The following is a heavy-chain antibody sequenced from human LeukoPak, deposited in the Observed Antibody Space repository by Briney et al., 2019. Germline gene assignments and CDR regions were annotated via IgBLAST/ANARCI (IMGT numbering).Heavy chain of an antibody. CDR3: ARHTIPGPAYYYYYMDV. J-gene: IGHJ6*03. CDR1: GGSISSTSYY. Sequence: PSETLSLTCTVSGGSISSTSYYWGWIRQPPGKGLEWIGTIDYSGSTYYKPSLGSRVTISVDMTKNQFSLKLRSVTAADTAVYYCARHTIPGPAYYYYYMDVWGKGTTVTVSS. D-gene: IGHD2-2*01. V-gene: IGHV4-39*01. CDR2: IDYSGST.